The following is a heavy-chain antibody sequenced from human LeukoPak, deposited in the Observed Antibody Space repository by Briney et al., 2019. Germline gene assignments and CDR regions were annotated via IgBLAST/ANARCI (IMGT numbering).Heavy chain of an antibody. Sequence: PGGSLRLSCAASGFTFSSYAMSWVCQAPGKGLEWVSVISSSGFSTYYAVSVKGRFTISRDNSKNTLYLEINSLRAEDTAIYYCAKDQQQLAFDYWGQGTLVTVSS. CDR3: AKDQQQLAFDY. D-gene: IGHD6-13*01. V-gene: IGHV3-23*01. J-gene: IGHJ4*02. CDR1: GFTFSSYA. CDR2: ISSSGFST.